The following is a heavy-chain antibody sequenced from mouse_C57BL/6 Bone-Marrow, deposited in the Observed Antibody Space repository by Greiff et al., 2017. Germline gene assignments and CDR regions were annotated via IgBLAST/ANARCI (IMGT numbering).Heavy chain of an antibody. Sequence: VQLQQSGAELARPGASVKLSCKASGYTFTSYGISWVKQRTGQGLEWIGEIYPRSGNTYYNEKFKGKATLTADKSSSTAYMDLRRLTSEDSAIYFCAGRSDGYYGYYYAMDYWGQGTSVTVSS. V-gene: IGHV1-81*01. CDR2: IYPRSGNT. CDR1: GYTFTSYG. J-gene: IGHJ4*01. D-gene: IGHD2-3*01. CDR3: AGRSDGYYGYYYAMDY.